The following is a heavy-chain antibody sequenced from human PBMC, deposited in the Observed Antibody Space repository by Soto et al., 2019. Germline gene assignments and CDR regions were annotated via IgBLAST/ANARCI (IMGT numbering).Heavy chain of an antibody. J-gene: IGHJ4*02. D-gene: IGHD5-12*01. CDR1: GFTFDDYG. V-gene: IGHV3-20*04. CDR3: ARDNGGYSGQLQVGYFDY. CDR2: INWNGGST. Sequence: EVQLVESGGGVVRPGGSLRLSCAASGFTFDDYGMSWVRQAPGKGLEWVSGINWNGGSTGYADSVKGRFTISRDNAKNSLYLQMNSLRAEDTALYYCARDNGGYSGQLQVGYFDYWGQGTLVTVSS.